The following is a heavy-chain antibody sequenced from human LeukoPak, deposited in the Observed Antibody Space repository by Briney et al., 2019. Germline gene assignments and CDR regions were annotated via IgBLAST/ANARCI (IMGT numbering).Heavy chain of an antibody. CDR1: GGSISSGGYY. CDR3: ARGLRGLLTFDY. Sequence: SQTLSLTCTVSGGSISSGGYYWSWIRQHPGKGLEWIGYIYYSGSTYYNPSLKSRVTISVDTSKNQFSLKLSSVTAADTAVYYCARGLRGLLTFDYWGQGTLATVSS. J-gene: IGHJ4*02. CDR2: IYYSGST. D-gene: IGHD4-17*01. V-gene: IGHV4-31*03.